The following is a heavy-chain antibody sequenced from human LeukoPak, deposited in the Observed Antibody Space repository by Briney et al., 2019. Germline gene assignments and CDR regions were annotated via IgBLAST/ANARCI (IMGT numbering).Heavy chain of an antibody. CDR1: GFTFSSYA. D-gene: IGHD3-22*01. Sequence: GGSLRLSCAASGFTFSSYAMSWVRQAPGKGLEWVSAISGSGGSTYYADSVKGRFTISRDNSKNTLYLQMNSLRAEDTAVYYCAKDDYYGSSGIITHFDYWGQGTLVTVSS. V-gene: IGHV3-23*01. CDR2: ISGSGGST. J-gene: IGHJ4*02. CDR3: AKDDYYGSSGIITHFDY.